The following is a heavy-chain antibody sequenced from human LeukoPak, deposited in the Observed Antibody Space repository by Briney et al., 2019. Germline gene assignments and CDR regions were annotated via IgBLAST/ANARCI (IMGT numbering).Heavy chain of an antibody. CDR2: IYYSGST. Sequence: SETLSLTCTVSGGSISSYYWSWIRQPPGKGLEWLGYIYYSGSTNYNPSLKSRVTISVDTSKNQFSLKLSSVTAADTAVYYCARARGYSGYEDFDYWGQGTLVTVSS. CDR3: ARARGYSGYEDFDY. J-gene: IGHJ4*02. D-gene: IGHD5-12*01. CDR1: GGSISSYY. V-gene: IGHV4-59*01.